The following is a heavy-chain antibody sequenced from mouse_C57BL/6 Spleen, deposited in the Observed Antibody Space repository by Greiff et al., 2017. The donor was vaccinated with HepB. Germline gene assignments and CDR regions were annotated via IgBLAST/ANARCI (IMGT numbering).Heavy chain of an antibody. V-gene: IGHV1-72*01. CDR1: GYTFTSYW. CDR2: IDPNSGGT. D-gene: IGHD1-1*01. J-gene: IGHJ4*01. CDR3: ARSPTTVVAYYYAMDY. Sequence: VQLKQPGAELVKPGASVKLSCKASGYTFTSYWMHWVKQRPGRGLEWIGRIDPNSGGTKYNEKFKSKATLTVDKPSSTAYMQLSSLTSEDSAVYYCARSPTTVVAYYYAMDYWGQGTSVTVSS.